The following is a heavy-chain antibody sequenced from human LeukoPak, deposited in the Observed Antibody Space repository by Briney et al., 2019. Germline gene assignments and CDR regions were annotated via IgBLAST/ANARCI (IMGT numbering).Heavy chain of an antibody. CDR2: IFYTGNI. J-gene: IGHJ4*02. V-gene: IGHV4-59*01. D-gene: IGHD5-24*01. CDR3: ARTAAKEMAPLI. Sequence: PSETLSLTCTVSGGSLSSYYWTWIRQPPGEGLEWIGYIFYTGNINYNPSLKSRVTMSVDTSKNQFSLKLSSVTAADTAVYYCARTAAKEMAPLIWGQGTLVTVSS. CDR1: GGSLSSYY.